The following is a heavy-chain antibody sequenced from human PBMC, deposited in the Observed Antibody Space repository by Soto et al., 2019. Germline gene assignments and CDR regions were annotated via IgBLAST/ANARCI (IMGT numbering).Heavy chain of an antibody. CDR1: GFTFSSYG. V-gene: IGHV3-30*03. J-gene: IGHJ5*02. D-gene: IGHD5-12*01. CDR2: ILYDGSKK. CDR3: ARGTDEAKIRFDP. Sequence: AGGSLRLSCAASGFTFSSYGMHWVRQAPGKGLEWVAVILYDGSKKYYADSVKGRFTISRDNSKNTLYLQMNSLRVDDTAVYYCARGTDEAKIRFDPWGQGTLVTVSS.